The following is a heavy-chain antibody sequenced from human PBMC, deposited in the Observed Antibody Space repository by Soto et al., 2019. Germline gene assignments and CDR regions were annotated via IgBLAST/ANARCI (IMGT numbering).Heavy chain of an antibody. J-gene: IGHJ4*02. CDR3: ARVGRFTYGHFGGSDY. CDR1: GFTFSSYS. CDR2: ISSSSSYI. V-gene: IGHV3-21*01. Sequence: EVQLVESGGGLVKPGGSLRLSCAASGFTFSSYSMNWVRQAPGKGLEWVSSISSSSSYIYYADSVKGRFTISRDNAKNSLYLQMNSLRAEDTAVYYCARVGRFTYGHFGGSDYWGQGTLVTVSS. D-gene: IGHD3-16*01.